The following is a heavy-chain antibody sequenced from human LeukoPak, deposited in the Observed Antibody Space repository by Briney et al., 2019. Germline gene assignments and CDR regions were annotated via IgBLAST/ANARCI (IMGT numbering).Heavy chain of an antibody. V-gene: IGHV3-23*01. CDR3: AKDDSMTLDHFDY. CDR2: INYSGGHK. D-gene: IGHD4-11*01. J-gene: IGHJ4*02. Sequence: GGSLRLSCAASGITISSSWMSWVRQAPGKGLEWVSGINYSGGHKYYADSVKGRFTISRDSSKNTLSLQMNSLTTEDTAVYYCAKDDSMTLDHFDYWGQGALVTVSS. CDR1: GITISSSW.